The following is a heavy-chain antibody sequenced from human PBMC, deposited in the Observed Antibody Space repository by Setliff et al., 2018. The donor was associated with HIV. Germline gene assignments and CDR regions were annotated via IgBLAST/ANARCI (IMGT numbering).Heavy chain of an antibody. V-gene: IGHV4-59*01. D-gene: IGHD2-2*01. CDR3: ARGTHSRTSYTTGYFDYYYMDV. CDR2: IYSSGST. Sequence: SETLSLTCIVSGGSISSYYWSWIRQPPGKGLEWIGNIYSSGSTNYNPSLKSRVTISVDTSKNQFSLNLKSVTAADTAVYYCARGTHSRTSYTTGYFDYYYMDVWGEGTTVTVSS. CDR1: GGSISSYY. J-gene: IGHJ6*03.